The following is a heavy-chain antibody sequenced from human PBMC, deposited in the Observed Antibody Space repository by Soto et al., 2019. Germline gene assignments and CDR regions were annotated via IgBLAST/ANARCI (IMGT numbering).Heavy chain of an antibody. J-gene: IGHJ6*02. CDR2: ISAYNGNT. CDR3: ARVVATVAGHYGMDV. Sequence: ASVKVSCKASGYTFTSYVISWVRQAPAQGLEWMGWISAYNGNTNFAQKLQGRVTMTTDTSTSTAYMELRSLRSDDTAVYYCARVVATVAGHYGMDVWGQGPTVTVSS. D-gene: IGHD6-19*01. V-gene: IGHV1-18*01. CDR1: GYTFTSYV.